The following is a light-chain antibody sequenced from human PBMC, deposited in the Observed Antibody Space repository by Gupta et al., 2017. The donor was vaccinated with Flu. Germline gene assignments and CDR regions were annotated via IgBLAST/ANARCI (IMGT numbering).Light chain of an antibody. CDR1: SSTIGADGN. Sequence: VTNTSNARSSTIGADGNVSWYQQLPTTAPKLLIYGNVIRRSGVPDRFSASKSGTSASLATTGLQAEEEADYYCQSYDRSLSAWVFGGGTELTVL. V-gene: IGLV1-40*01. CDR2: GNV. J-gene: IGLJ3*02. CDR3: QSYDRSLSAWV.